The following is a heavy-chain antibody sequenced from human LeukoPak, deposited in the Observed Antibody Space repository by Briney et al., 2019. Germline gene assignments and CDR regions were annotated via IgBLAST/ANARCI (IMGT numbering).Heavy chain of an antibody. Sequence: PGGSLRLACAASGFTVSSNYMSWVSQAPGKGLEWVAVIYSGGSTYYADSVKGRFTISRDNSKKTLYLQMNSLRAEDTAVYYCARGTTPGNPGSYDAPDYWGQGTLVTVSS. CDR1: GFTVSSNY. CDR3: ARGTTPGNPGSYDAPDY. V-gene: IGHV3-66*01. J-gene: IGHJ4*02. D-gene: IGHD1-26*01. CDR2: IYSGGST.